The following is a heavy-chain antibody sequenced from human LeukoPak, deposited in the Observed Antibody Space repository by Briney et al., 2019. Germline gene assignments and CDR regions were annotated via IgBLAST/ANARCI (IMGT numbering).Heavy chain of an antibody. CDR2: INSDGSST. CDR3: ARATGSYYYDSSGYYY. V-gene: IGHV3-74*01. D-gene: IGHD3-22*01. J-gene: IGHJ4*02. Sequence: PGGSLRLSCAASGFTFSSYWMHWVRQAPGKGLVWVSRINSDGSSTSYADSVKGRFTISRDNAKNTLYLQMNSLRAEDTAVYYCARATGSYYYDSSGYYYWGQGTLVTVSS. CDR1: GFTFSSYW.